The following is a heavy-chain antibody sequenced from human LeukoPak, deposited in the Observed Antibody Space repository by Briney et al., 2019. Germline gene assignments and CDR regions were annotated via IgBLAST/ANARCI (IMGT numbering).Heavy chain of an antibody. CDR2: IKSKTDGGTT. Sequence: GGSLRLSCVVSGFTFSNAWMSWVRQAPGKGLEWVGRIKSKTDGGTTDYAAPVKGRFTISRDDSKNTLYLQMNSLKTEDTAVYYCTTVEWLVAGLDYWGQGTLVTVSS. J-gene: IGHJ4*02. CDR3: TTVEWLVAGLDY. V-gene: IGHV3-15*01. CDR1: GFTFSNAW. D-gene: IGHD6-19*01.